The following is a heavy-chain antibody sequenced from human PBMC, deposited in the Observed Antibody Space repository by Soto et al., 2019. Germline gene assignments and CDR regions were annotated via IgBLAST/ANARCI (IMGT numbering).Heavy chain of an antibody. CDR1: GGTFSSYA. D-gene: IGHD5-18*01. Sequence: ASVKVSCKASGGTFSSYAISWVRQAPGQGLEWMGWINPNSGGTNYAQKFQGWVTMTRDTSISTAYMELSRLRSDDTAVYYCAREAMVSHNYDHWGQGTLVTVSS. V-gene: IGHV1-2*04. CDR3: AREAMVSHNYDH. CDR2: INPNSGGT. J-gene: IGHJ4*02.